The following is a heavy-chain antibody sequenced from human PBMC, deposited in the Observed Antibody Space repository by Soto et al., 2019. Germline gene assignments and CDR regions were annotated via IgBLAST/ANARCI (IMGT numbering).Heavy chain of an antibody. CDR2: ISWNSGSI. CDR3: AKEMGGYYGSGSYYYYYGMDV. V-gene: IGHV3-9*01. D-gene: IGHD3-10*01. Sequence: GGSLRLSCAASGFTFDDYAMHWVRQAPGKGLEWVSGISWNSGSIGYADSVKGRFTISRDNAKNSLYLQMNSLRAEDTALYYCAKEMGGYYGSGSYYYYYGMDVWGQGTTVTVSS. CDR1: GFTFDDYA. J-gene: IGHJ6*02.